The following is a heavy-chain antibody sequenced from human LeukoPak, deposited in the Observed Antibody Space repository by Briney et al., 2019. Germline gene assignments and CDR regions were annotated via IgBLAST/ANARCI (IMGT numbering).Heavy chain of an antibody. J-gene: IGHJ3*02. D-gene: IGHD3-10*01. V-gene: IGHV3-74*01. CDR2: INSDGSST. Sequence: GGSLRLSCAASGFTFSSYWMHWVRQAPGKGLVWVSRINSDGSSTSYADSVKGRFTISRDNARNTLYLQMNSPRAEDTAVYYCSTGSGHAFDIWGQGTMVTVSS. CDR1: GFTFSSYW. CDR3: STGSGHAFDI.